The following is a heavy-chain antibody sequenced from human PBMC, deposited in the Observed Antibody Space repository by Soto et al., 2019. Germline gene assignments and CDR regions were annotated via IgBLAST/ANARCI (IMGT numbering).Heavy chain of an antibody. J-gene: IGHJ6*02. D-gene: IGHD2-15*01. CDR3: ARDNWECSGGGCNTQQLNFFAMDV. CDR2: ISFDGNNK. V-gene: IGHV3-30*03. Sequence: QVHLVESGGGGVQPGRSKRLSCVVSGFTFNDYAIHWVRQAPGKGLEWVAVISFDGNNKFYADSVKGRFTISRDRSKTTAYLQMNNVGAEDTAVYYCARDNWECSGGGCNTQQLNFFAMDVWGQGTTVTVSS. CDR1: GFTFNDYA.